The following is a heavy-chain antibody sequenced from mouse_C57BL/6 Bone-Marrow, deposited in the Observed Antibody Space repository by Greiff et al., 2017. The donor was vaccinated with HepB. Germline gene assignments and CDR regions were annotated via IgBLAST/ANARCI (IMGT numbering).Heavy chain of an antibody. Sequence: EVNVVESGGGLVQPGGSLKLSCAASGFTFSDYGMAWVRQAPRKGPEWVAFISNLAYSIYYADTVTGRFTISRENAKNTLYLEMSSLRSEDTAMYYCARHGYYGSSYVYFDVWGTGTTVTVSS. CDR1: GFTFSDYG. D-gene: IGHD1-1*01. CDR2: ISNLAYSI. V-gene: IGHV5-15*01. CDR3: ARHGYYGSSYVYFDV. J-gene: IGHJ1*03.